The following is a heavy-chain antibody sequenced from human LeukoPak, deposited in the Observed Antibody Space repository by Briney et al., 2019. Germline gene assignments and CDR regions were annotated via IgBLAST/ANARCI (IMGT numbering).Heavy chain of an antibody. CDR2: INHSGST. J-gene: IGHJ4*02. CDR1: GGSFSGYY. Sequence: SETLSLTCAVYGGSFSGYYWSWIRQPPGKGLEWIGEINHSGSTNYNPSLKSRVTISVDTSRDQFSLMLSSVTAADTALYYCARHSRSIAAADCWGQGTLVTVSS. CDR3: ARHSRSIAAADC. D-gene: IGHD6-13*01. V-gene: IGHV4-34*01.